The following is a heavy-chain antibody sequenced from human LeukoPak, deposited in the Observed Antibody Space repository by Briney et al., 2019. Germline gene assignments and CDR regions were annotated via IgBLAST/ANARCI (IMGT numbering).Heavy chain of an antibody. CDR3: ARGRYYDFWSGYHRAKYYFDY. Sequence: ASVKVSCKASGYTFTSYEINWVRQATGQGLEWMGWMNPNSGNTGYAQKFQGRVTITRNTSISTAYMELSSLRSEDTAVYYCARGRYYDFWSGYHRAKYYFDYWGQGTLVTVSS. V-gene: IGHV1-8*03. CDR2: MNPNSGNT. D-gene: IGHD3-3*01. J-gene: IGHJ4*02. CDR1: GYTFTSYE.